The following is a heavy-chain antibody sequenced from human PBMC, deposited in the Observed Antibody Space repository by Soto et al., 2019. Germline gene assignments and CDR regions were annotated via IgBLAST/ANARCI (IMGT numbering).Heavy chain of an antibody. CDR2: ISSSSSTI. J-gene: IGHJ3*02. CDR3: ARDRYYYNSSGYYYVPGAFDI. CDR1: GFPFRNYS. V-gene: IGHV3-48*01. D-gene: IGHD3-22*01. Sequence: GGALRLSWAASGFPFRNYSINWVPPAPGKGVGGVSSISSSSSTIYYAGSVKGRFTISRENAKNSLYLQMNSLRAEDTAVYYCARDRYYYNSSGYYYVPGAFDIWGQGTMVTVSS.